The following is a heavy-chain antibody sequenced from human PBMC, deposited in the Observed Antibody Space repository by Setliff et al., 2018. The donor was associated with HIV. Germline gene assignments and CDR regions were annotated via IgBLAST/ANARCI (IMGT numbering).Heavy chain of an antibody. CDR1: GYTFINYG. CDR2: ISAYNGNT. J-gene: IGHJ4*02. D-gene: IGHD3-9*01. Sequence: ASVKVSCKASGYTFINYGISWVRQAPGQGLEWMGWISAYNGNTLYAQKFQGRVTMTTDTSTSTAYMDLRSLRSDDTAVYYCARAGHFDWLLPFDYWGQGTLVTVSS. V-gene: IGHV1-18*01. CDR3: ARAGHFDWLLPFDY.